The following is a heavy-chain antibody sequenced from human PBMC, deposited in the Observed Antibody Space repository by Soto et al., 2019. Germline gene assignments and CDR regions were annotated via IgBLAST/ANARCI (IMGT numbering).Heavy chain of an antibody. Sequence: GESLKISCAASGFTFSSYSMNWVRQAPGKGLEWVSSISSSSSYIYYADSVKGRFTISRDNAKNSLYLQMNSLRAEDTAVYYCARSTYSSSWSPYYYYYYGMDVWGQGTTVTVSS. CDR1: GFTFSSYS. CDR3: ARSTYSSSWSPYYYYYYGMDV. V-gene: IGHV3-21*01. D-gene: IGHD6-13*01. J-gene: IGHJ6*02. CDR2: ISSSSSYI.